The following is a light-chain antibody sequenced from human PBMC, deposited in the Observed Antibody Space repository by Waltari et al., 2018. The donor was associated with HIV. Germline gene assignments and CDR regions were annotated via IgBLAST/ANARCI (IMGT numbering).Light chain of an antibody. CDR2: QDN. Sequence: SYDLTQPPSVSVSSGQTATVTCSGVNLGHKYVSWYQQRSGPSPVLVIYQDNKRTPGITERFFGSTTENTATLTINETQPLDESHYSCQAWDSGTIVFGGGTSLTVL. CDR1: NLGHKY. V-gene: IGLV3-1*01. CDR3: QAWDSGTIV. J-gene: IGLJ3*02.